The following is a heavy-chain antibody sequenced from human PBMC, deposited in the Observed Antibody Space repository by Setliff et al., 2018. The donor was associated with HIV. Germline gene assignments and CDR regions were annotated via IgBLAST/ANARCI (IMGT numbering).Heavy chain of an antibody. D-gene: IGHD4-4*01. Sequence: RPSVKVSCKASGYTFTNYYIHWVRQAPGQGLEWMGIINPSGGSTTYAQKFQGRVTMTRDTSTSTVYMELSSLRSEDTAVYYCARDAFDYTAYYYSYMDVWGKGTTVTVSS. CDR2: INPSGGST. CDR3: ARDAFDYTAYYYSYMDV. V-gene: IGHV1-46*01. J-gene: IGHJ6*03. CDR1: GYTFTNYY.